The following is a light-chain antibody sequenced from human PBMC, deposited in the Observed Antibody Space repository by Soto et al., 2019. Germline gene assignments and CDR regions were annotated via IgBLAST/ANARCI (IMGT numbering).Light chain of an antibody. J-gene: IGLJ2*01. CDR3: SSFTTSSTVV. CDR1: TSDVGGYNY. V-gene: IGLV2-14*01. CDR2: EVN. Sequence: QSALTQPASVSGSPGQSITISCTGTTSDVGGYNYVSWYQHHPSKAPKLMIYEVNNRPSGVSNRFSGSKSGNTASLTISGLQAEDEADYYCSSFTTSSTVVFGGGTKLTVL.